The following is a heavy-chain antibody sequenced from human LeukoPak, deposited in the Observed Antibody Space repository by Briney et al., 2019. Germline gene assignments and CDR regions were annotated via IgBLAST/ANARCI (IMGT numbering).Heavy chain of an antibody. Sequence: GGSLRLSCAASGFTFSSYWMSWVRQAPGKGLEWVGNIKPDGSEKYYVDSVKGRFTISRDNAKNSLYLQMNSLRVEDTAVYYCVPEYYDYGDGGYWGEGTLVTVSS. J-gene: IGHJ4*02. CDR3: VPEYYDYGDGGY. V-gene: IGHV3-7*01. CDR2: IKPDGSEK. CDR1: GFTFSSYW. D-gene: IGHD4-17*01.